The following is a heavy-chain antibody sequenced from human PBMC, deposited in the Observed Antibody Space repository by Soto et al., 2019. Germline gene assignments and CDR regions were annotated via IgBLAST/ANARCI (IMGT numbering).Heavy chain of an antibody. Sequence: ASVKVSCKASGYTFSGYSISWVRQAPGHGLEWVGWISPKNGNTNTAQKFQGRVTMTTHTSTRTAYMELTSLKFDDPAPYLCAGGDRSSWWPFDYWGQGTRVAVSS. D-gene: IGHD6-13*01. V-gene: IGHV1-18*04. CDR2: ISPKNGNT. J-gene: IGHJ4*02. CDR1: GYTFSGYS. CDR3: AGGDRSSWWPFDY.